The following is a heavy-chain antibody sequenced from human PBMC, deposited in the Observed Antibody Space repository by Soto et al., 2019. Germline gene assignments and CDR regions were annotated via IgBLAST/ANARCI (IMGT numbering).Heavy chain of an antibody. CDR1: GGSITSGGYY. V-gene: IGHV4-31*03. J-gene: IGHJ4*02. CDR3: VTDSNSRGVGVTLFDY. Sequence: QVHLQESGPGLVEPGETLSLTCSVSGGSITSGGYYWSWLRQRPGKGLEWIGCVYHSGTSHSNPSLEGRVSLSVDTSRNLFCLRLNSVTAADTAVYYCVTDSNSRGVGVTLFDYWGQGTRVTVSS. CDR2: VYHSGTS. D-gene: IGHD1-26*01.